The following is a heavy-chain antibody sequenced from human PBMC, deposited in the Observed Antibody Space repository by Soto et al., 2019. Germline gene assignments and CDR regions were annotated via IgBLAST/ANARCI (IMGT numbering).Heavy chain of an antibody. CDR2: ISNDGRNK. D-gene: IGHD3-3*01. Sequence: PGGSLRLSCAASGFTFSSYGMHWVRQAPGKGLEWVAVISNDGRNKYYADSVKGRFTISRDNSKNTLYLQMNSLRAEDTAVYYCAKDINDFWSGYYTGVGYDYWGQGTLVTVSS. CDR1: GFTFSSYG. V-gene: IGHV3-30*18. CDR3: AKDINDFWSGYYTGVGYDY. J-gene: IGHJ4*02.